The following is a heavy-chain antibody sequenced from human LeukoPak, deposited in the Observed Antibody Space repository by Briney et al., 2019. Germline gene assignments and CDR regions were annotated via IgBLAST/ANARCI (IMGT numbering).Heavy chain of an antibody. V-gene: IGHV4-34*01. CDR3: ARFCRYYDSSGYYTNYYYYYMDV. Sequence: SETLSLTCAVYGGSFSGYYWSWIRQPPGKGLEWIGEINHSGSTNYNPSLKSQVTISVDTSKNQFSLKLSSVTAADTAVYYCARFCRYYDSSGYYTNYYYYYMDVWGKGTTVTVS. D-gene: IGHD3-22*01. CDR1: GGSFSGYY. J-gene: IGHJ6*03. CDR2: INHSGST.